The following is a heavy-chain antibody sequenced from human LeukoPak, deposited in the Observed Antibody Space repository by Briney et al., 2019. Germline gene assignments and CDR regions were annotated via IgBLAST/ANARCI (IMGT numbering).Heavy chain of an antibody. CDR1: GGTFSRYA. V-gene: IGHV1-69*13. D-gene: IGHD5-24*01. J-gene: IGHJ4*02. Sequence: SVKVSCKASGGTFSRYAISWVRQAPGRWLELMGGIIPIFRTAHYAQKFQGRVTITADESTSTAYMELSSLRSEDTAVYYCALKGGDGYNNFDYWGQGTLVTVSS. CDR3: ALKGGDGYNNFDY. CDR2: IIPIFRTA.